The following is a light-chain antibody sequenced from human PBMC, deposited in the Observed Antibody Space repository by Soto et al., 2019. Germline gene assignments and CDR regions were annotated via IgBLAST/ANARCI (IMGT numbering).Light chain of an antibody. CDR3: QQYYNWPPLT. CDR2: GAS. CDR1: QSVNSD. Sequence: EVLVTQSPATLSLSPGDRVTLSCRVSQSVNSDLAWYQQRPGQAPRLLIYGASTRATGVPARFSGSGSGTEFTLTITSLQSEDFAVYYCQQYYNWPPLTFGGGTKVEIK. J-gene: IGKJ4*01. V-gene: IGKV3-15*01.